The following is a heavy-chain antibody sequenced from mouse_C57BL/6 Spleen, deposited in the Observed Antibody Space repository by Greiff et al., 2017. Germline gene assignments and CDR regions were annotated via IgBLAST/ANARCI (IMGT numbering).Heavy chain of an antibody. D-gene: IGHD2-10*02. J-gene: IGHJ2*01. CDR1: GYAFSSSW. CDR2: IYPGDGDT. V-gene: IGHV1-82*01. CDR3: ARWYGNYFDY. Sequence: VQLQQSGPELVKPGASVKISCKASGYAFSSSWMNWVKQRPGKGLEWIGRIYPGDGDTNYNGKFKGKATLTADKSSSTAYMQLSSLTSEDSAVCFCARWYGNYFDYWGQGTTLTVSS.